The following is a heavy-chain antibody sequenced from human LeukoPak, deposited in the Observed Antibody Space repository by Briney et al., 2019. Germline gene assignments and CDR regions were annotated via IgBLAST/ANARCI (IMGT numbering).Heavy chain of an antibody. CDR2: ISAYNGNT. CDR1: GYTFTSYG. CDR3: ARVANGIAARPPDY. J-gene: IGHJ4*02. Sequence: ASVKVSCKASGYTFTSYGISWVRQAPGQGLEWMGWISAYNGNTNYAQKLQGRVTMTTVTSTSTAYMELRSLRSDDTAVYYCARVANGIAARPPDYWGQGTLVTVSS. D-gene: IGHD6-6*01. V-gene: IGHV1-18*01.